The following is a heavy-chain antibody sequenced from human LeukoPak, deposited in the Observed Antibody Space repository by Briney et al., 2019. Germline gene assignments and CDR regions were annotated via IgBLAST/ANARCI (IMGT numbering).Heavy chain of an antibody. CDR2: IYYSGST. J-gene: IGHJ4*02. CDR3: ARAGYSYGGFDY. Sequence: SETLSLTCTVSGGSISSGGYYWSWIRQHPGKGLEWIGYIYYSGSTYYNPSLKSRVTISVDTSKNQFSLKLSSVTAADTAVYYCARAGYSYGGFDYWGQGTLVTVSS. CDR1: GGSISSGGYY. V-gene: IGHV4-31*03. D-gene: IGHD5-18*01.